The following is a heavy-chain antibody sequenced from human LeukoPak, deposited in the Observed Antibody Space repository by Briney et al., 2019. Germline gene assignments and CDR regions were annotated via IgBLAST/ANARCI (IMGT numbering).Heavy chain of an antibody. J-gene: IGHJ4*02. D-gene: IGHD3-10*01. CDR2: IYYSGST. Sequence: PSQTLSLTCTVSGGSISSGDYYWSWIRQPPGKGLEWIGYIYYSGSTYSNPSLKSRVTISVDTSKNQFSLKLSSVTAADTAVYYCARDRNYYGSGNYYRYFDFWGQGTLVTVSS. CDR3: ARDRNYYGSGNYYRYFDF. CDR1: GGSISSGDYY. V-gene: IGHV4-30-4*01.